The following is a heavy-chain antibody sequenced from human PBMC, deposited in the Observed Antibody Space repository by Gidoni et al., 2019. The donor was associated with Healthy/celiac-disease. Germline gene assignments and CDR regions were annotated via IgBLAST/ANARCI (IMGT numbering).Heavy chain of an antibody. Sequence: QLQLQESGPGLVKPSETLSLTCTVSGGSISSSSYYWGWIRQPPGKGLEWIGSIYYSGSTYYNPSLKSRVTISVDTSKNQFSLKLSSVTAADTAVYYCARVDAYYDSSGYLYYFDYWGQGTLVTVSS. D-gene: IGHD3-22*01. CDR3: ARVDAYYDSSGYLYYFDY. J-gene: IGHJ4*02. CDR2: IYYSGST. V-gene: IGHV4-39*07. CDR1: GGSISSSSYY.